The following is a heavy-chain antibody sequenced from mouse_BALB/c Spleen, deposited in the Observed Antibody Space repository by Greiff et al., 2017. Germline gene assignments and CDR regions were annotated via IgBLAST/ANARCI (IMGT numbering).Heavy chain of an antibody. CDR2: ILPGSGST. Sequence: VKLMESGAELMKPGASVKISCKATGYTFSSYWIEWVKQRPGHGLEWIGEILPGSGSTNYNEKFKGKATFTADTSSNTAYMQLSSLTSEDSAVYYCARSTTVVAYYAMDYWGQGTSVTVSS. V-gene: IGHV1-9*01. CDR1: GYTFSSYW. D-gene: IGHD1-1*01. CDR3: ARSTTVVAYYAMDY. J-gene: IGHJ4*01.